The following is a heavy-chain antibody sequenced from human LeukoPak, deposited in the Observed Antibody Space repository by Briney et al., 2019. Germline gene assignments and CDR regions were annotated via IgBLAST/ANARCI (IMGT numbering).Heavy chain of an antibody. CDR2: INPNSGGT. Sequence: ASVKVSCKASGYTFTGYYMHWVRQAPGQGLGWRGWINPNSGGTNYAQKFQGRVTMTRDTSISTAYMELSRLRSDGTAVYYCARVPLWFGEQSEDYWGQGTLVTVSS. V-gene: IGHV1-2*02. D-gene: IGHD3-10*01. CDR3: ARVPLWFGEQSEDY. J-gene: IGHJ4*02. CDR1: GYTFTGYY.